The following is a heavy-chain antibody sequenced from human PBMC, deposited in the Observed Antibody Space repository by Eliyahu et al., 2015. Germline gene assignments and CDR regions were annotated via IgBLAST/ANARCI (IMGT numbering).Heavy chain of an antibody. CDR3: AREYCSGGNCYYAFDI. CDR2: ISSSSSII. V-gene: IGHV3-48*02. J-gene: IGHJ3*02. Sequence: EVQLVESGGGLVQPGGSLRLSCXAXGFXFXXYTMNWVRQAPGKGLEWVSYISSSSSIIYYADSVKGRFTISRDNAKNSLYLQMNSLRDEDTAVYYCAREYCSGGNCYYAFDIWGQGTMVTVSS. D-gene: IGHD2-15*01. CDR1: GFXFXXYT.